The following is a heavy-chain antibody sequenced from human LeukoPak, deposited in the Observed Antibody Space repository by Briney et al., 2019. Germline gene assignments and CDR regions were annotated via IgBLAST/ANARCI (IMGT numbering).Heavy chain of an antibody. D-gene: IGHD2-2*02. CDR2: INHSGST. Sequence: PSETLSLTCAVYGGSFSGYYWSWIRQPPGKGLEWIGEINHSGSTNYNPSLKSRVTISVDTSKNQFSLKLSSVTAADTAVYYCARGHWWVPAAIYDYWGQGTLVTVSS. CDR3: ARGHWWVPAAIYDY. J-gene: IGHJ4*02. V-gene: IGHV4-34*01. CDR1: GGSFSGYY.